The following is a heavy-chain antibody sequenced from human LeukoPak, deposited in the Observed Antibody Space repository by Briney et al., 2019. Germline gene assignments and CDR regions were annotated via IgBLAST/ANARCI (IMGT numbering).Heavy chain of an antibody. J-gene: IGHJ4*02. CDR2: ISSSSSYI. Sequence: PGGSLRLSCAASGFTFSSYSMNWVRQAPGKGLEWVSSISSSSSYIYYADSVKGRFTISRDNAKNSLYLQMNSLRAEDTAVCYCARGRTYYDILTGYYKLGGFDYWGQGTLVTVSS. CDR1: GFTFSSYS. D-gene: IGHD3-9*01. V-gene: IGHV3-21*01. CDR3: ARGRTYYDILTGYYKLGGFDY.